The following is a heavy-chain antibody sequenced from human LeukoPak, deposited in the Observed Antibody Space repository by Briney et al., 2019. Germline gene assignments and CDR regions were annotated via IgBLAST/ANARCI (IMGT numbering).Heavy chain of an antibody. CDR3: ASGYSSSWLAFDY. V-gene: IGHV5-51*01. D-gene: IGHD6-13*01. Sequence: GESLKISCKGSGYSFTSYWVGWVRQMPGKGLEWMGIIYPGDSDTRYSPPFQGQVTISADRSISTAYLQWTSLKASDTAMYYCASGYSSSWLAFDYWGQGTLVTVSS. CDR1: GYSFTSYW. J-gene: IGHJ4*02. CDR2: IYPGDSDT.